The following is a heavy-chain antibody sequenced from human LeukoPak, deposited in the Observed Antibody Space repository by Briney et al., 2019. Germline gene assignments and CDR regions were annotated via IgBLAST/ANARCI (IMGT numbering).Heavy chain of an antibody. V-gene: IGHV3-74*01. J-gene: IGHJ4*02. CDR3: ARGTGNYYGY. D-gene: IGHD3/OR15-3a*01. CDR1: RFTFSDYW. CDR2: IKSDGSST. Sequence: GGSLRLSCAASRFTFSDYWMHWVRQAPGKGLVWVSRIKSDGSSTSYADSVKGRFTITRDSAKNTLYLQMNSLRAEDTAVYYCARGTGNYYGYWGQGTLVTVSS.